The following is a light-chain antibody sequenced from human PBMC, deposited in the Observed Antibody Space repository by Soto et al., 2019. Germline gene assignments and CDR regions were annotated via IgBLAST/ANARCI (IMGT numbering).Light chain of an antibody. CDR3: QQRSNWST. Sequence: EIVLTQSPATLSLSPGERATVSCRASQSVSSYLAWYQQKPGQAPRLLIYEAFNRATGIPARFSGSGSGTDFTLTISSLEPEDSAVYYCQQRSNWSTFGQGTRLEIK. J-gene: IGKJ5*01. CDR2: EAF. V-gene: IGKV3-11*01. CDR1: QSVSSY.